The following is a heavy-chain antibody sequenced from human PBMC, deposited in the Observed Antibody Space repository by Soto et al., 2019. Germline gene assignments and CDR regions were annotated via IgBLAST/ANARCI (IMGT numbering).Heavy chain of an antibody. V-gene: IGHV1-46*01. CDR1: GYTFTHYY. D-gene: IGHD6-25*01. Sequence: QVQLVQSGAEVKKPGASVKLSCRTSGYTFTHYYIHWVRQAPGQGLEWLAIINPASGSTNYAQDFPGRVTLTMDTSTTTVYMELSGLRAEDAAIFCCARDLAAGDHWGQGTLVTVSS. CDR3: ARDLAAGDH. J-gene: IGHJ4*02. CDR2: INPASGST.